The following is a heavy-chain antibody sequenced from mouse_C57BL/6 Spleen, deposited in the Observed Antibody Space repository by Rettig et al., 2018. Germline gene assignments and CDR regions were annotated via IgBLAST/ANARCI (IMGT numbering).Heavy chain of an antibody. Sequence: GLEWIARIYPGSGNTYYNEKFKGKATLTAEKSSSTAYMQLSSLTSEDSAVYFCAREGKLTGTLYAMDYWGQGTSVTVSS. D-gene: IGHD4-1*01. CDR3: AREGKLTGTLYAMDY. V-gene: IGHV1-76*01. J-gene: IGHJ4*01. CDR2: IYPGSGNT.